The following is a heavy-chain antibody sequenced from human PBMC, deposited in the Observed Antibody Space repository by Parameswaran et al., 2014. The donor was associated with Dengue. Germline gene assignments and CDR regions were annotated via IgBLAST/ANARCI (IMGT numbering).Heavy chain of an antibody. V-gene: IGHV1-18*01. D-gene: IGHD6-19*01. CDR2: ISAYNGNT. J-gene: IGHJ6*02. CDR3: ARDRAAVAGTLGGMDV. Sequence: WVRQAPGQGLEWMGWISAYNGNTNYAQKLQGRVTMTTDTSTSTAYMELRSLRSDDTAVYYCARDRAAVAGTLGGMDVWGQGTTVTVSS.